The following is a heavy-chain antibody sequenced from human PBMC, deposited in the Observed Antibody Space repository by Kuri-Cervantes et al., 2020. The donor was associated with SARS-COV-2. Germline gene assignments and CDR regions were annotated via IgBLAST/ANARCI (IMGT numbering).Heavy chain of an antibody. J-gene: IGHJ4*02. Sequence: ASVKVSCKASGYTFTGYYMHWVRQAPGQGLEWMGIINPSGGSTSYAQKFQGRVTMTRDTSTSTVYMELSSLRSEDTAVYYCARGYYEGITGKYYFDYWGQGTLVTVSS. CDR1: GYTFTGYY. CDR2: INPSGGST. V-gene: IGHV1-46*01. D-gene: IGHD1-20*01. CDR3: ARGYYEGITGKYYFDY.